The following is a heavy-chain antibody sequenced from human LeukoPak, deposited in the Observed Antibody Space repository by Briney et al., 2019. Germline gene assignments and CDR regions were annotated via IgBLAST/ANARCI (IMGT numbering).Heavy chain of an antibody. CDR1: GGTFSSYA. J-gene: IGHJ4*02. CDR2: IIAIFGTA. V-gene: IGHV1-69*05. CDR3: ARGVTAILNYFDY. Sequence: SVKVSCKASGGTFSSYAISWVRQAPGQGLEWMGGIIAIFGTANYAQKFQGRVTISTDESTSTAYMELRSVRSEDTAVYYCARGVTAILNYFDYWGQGTQVTVSS. D-gene: IGHD2-21*02.